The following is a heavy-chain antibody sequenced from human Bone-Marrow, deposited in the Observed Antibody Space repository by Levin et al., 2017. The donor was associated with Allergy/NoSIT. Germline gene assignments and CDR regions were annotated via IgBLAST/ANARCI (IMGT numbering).Heavy chain of an antibody. CDR2: IGADGYDQ. D-gene: IGHD2-2*03. Sequence: GGSLRLSCIASGFNFDTYAMNWVRQAPGKGLEWVASIGADGYDQDYIDSVKGRFTISRDNTKKTLYLQMNSLRTEDAAVYYCAKAYGDCSFTNCYTNENWFDPWGQGTLVTVSS. CDR1: GFNFDTYA. V-gene: IGHV3-30*02. CDR3: AKAYGDCSFTNCYTNENWFDP. J-gene: IGHJ5*02.